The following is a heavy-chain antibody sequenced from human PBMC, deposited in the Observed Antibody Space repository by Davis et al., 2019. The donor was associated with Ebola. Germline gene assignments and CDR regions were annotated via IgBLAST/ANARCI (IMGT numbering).Heavy chain of an antibody. CDR3: ARSGGYYFDY. V-gene: IGHV1-46*01. D-gene: IGHD3-16*01. CDR2: INPSGGST. CDR1: GYTFTGYY. J-gene: IGHJ4*02. Sequence: ASVKVPCKASGYTFTGYYMHWVRQAPGQGLEWMGIINPSGGSTSYAQKFQGRVTMTRDTSTSTAYMELNSLRSDDTALYYCARSGGYYFDYWGQGALVTVSS.